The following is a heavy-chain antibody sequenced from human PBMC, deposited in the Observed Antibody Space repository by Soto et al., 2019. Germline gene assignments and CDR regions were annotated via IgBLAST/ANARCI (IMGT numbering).Heavy chain of an antibody. D-gene: IGHD3-9*01. Sequence: EVQLLESGGGFVQPGESLRLSCAASGFTFSLSAMSWVRQAPGRGLDWVSSLSGGGSTTYYADSVKGRFTISRDNSKNTVQLQMNSLRAEDTAVYYCAKGPEYDILTGCDYWGQGALVTVSS. V-gene: IGHV3-23*01. CDR2: LSGGGSTT. J-gene: IGHJ4*02. CDR1: GFTFSLSA. CDR3: AKGPEYDILTGCDY.